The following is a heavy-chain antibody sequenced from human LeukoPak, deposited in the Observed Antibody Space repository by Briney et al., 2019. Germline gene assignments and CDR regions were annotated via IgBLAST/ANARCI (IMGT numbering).Heavy chain of an antibody. CDR3: ARAYGGYSSGC. Sequence: GGSLRLSCAASGFTFSSYAMHWVRQAPGKGLEWVAVISYDGSNKYYADSVKGRFTISRDNSKNTLYLQMNSLRAEDTAVYYCARAYGGYSSGCWGQGTLVTVSS. V-gene: IGHV3-30*04. CDR2: ISYDGSNK. CDR1: GFTFSSYA. D-gene: IGHD6-19*01. J-gene: IGHJ4*02.